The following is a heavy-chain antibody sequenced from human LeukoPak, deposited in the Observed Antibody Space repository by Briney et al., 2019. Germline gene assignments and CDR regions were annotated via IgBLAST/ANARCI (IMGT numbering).Heavy chain of an antibody. CDR1: GYTFTGYY. CDR3: ARSPGPVYFDWLPRVDYFDY. CDR2: INPNSGGT. V-gene: IGHV1-2*06. D-gene: IGHD3-9*01. Sequence: GASVKVSGXASGYTFTGYYMHWVRQAPGQGLEWMGRINPNSGGTNYAQKFQGRVTMTRDTSISTAYMELSRLRSDDTAVYYCARSPGPVYFDWLPRVDYFDYWGQGTLVTVSS. J-gene: IGHJ4*02.